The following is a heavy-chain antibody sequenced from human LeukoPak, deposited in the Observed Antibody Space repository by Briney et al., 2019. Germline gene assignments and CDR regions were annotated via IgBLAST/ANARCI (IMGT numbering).Heavy chain of an antibody. J-gene: IGHJ4*02. V-gene: IGHV3-23*01. Sequence: PGGSLRLSCAASGFTFSSYAMSWVRPAPGKGLEGVSAISGSGGSTYYADSVKGRFTISRDNSKNTLYLQMNSLRAEDTAVYYCAKRSYSGSYFFDYWGQGTLVTVSS. CDR3: AKRSYSGSYFFDY. CDR1: GFTFSSYA. CDR2: ISGSGGST. D-gene: IGHD1-26*01.